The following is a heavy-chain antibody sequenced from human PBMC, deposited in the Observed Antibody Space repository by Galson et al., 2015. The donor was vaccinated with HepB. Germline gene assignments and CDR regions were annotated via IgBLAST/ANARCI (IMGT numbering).Heavy chain of an antibody. CDR3: ARRTHYYDSSGYYDTYDAFDI. V-gene: IGHV3-33*08. D-gene: IGHD3-22*01. CDR1: GFTFSSYG. CDR2: IWYDGSNK. J-gene: IGHJ3*02. Sequence: SLRLSCAASGFTFSSYGMHWVRQAPGKGLEWVAVIWYDGSNKYYADSVKGRFTISRDNSKNTLYLQMNSLRAEDTAVYYCARRTHYYDSSGYYDTYDAFDIWGQGTMVTVSS.